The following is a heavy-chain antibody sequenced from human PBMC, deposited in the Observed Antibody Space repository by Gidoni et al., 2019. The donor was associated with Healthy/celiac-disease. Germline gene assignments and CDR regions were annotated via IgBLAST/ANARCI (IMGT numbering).Heavy chain of an antibody. Sequence: EVQLVEYGGGLVKPGGSLRLSCAASGFTFSSYSMNWVRQAPGKGLEWVSSISSSSSYIYYADSVKGRFTISRDNAKNSLYLQMNSLRAEDTAVYYCARAPFGGWFGNDAFDIWGQGTMVTVSS. V-gene: IGHV3-21*01. CDR3: ARAPFGGWFGNDAFDI. D-gene: IGHD6-19*01. CDR1: GFTFSSYS. J-gene: IGHJ3*02. CDR2: ISSSSSYI.